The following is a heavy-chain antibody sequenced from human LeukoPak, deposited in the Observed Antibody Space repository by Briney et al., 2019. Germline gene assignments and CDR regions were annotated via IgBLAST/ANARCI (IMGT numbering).Heavy chain of an antibody. CDR2: ISGSGGST. J-gene: IGHJ4*02. CDR3: AKYDSSGYYFDY. Sequence: PGGSLRLSCAASGFTFSSYAMSWVRQAPGEGLEWVSLISGSGGSTYYADSVKGRFTISRDNSKNTLCLQMNSLRAEDTAVYYCAKYDSSGYYFDYWGQGTLVTVPS. D-gene: IGHD3-22*01. V-gene: IGHV3-23*01. CDR1: GFTFSSYA.